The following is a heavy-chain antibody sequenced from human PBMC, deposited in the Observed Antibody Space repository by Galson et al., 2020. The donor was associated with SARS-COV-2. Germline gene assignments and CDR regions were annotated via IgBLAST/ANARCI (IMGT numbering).Heavy chain of an antibody. D-gene: IGHD2-21*02. CDR1: GFTFSDYY. V-gene: IGHV3-11*01. Sequence: NSGGSLRLSCAASGFTFSDYYMSWIRQAPGKGLEWISYISSSGSTIYYADSVKGRFTISRDNAKTSLYLQMNSLRAEDTAVYYCARAGAHIVVVTATKGDDAFDIWGQGTMVTVSS. J-gene: IGHJ3*02. CDR2: ISSSGSTI. CDR3: ARAGAHIVVVTATKGDDAFDI.